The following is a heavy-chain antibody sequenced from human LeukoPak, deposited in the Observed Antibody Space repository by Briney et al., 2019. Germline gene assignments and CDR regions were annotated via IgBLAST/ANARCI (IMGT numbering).Heavy chain of an antibody. V-gene: IGHV3-21*01. J-gene: IGHJ4*02. CDR2: ISSSSSYI. D-gene: IGHD3-3*01. Sequence: GRSLRLSCAASGFTFSSYGMHWVRQAPGKGLEWVSSISSSSSYIYYADSVKGRFTISRDNAKNSLYLQMNSLRAEDTAVYYCAREVRFLEWLSRTHPYYFDYWGQGTLVTVSS. CDR3: AREVRFLEWLSRTHPYYFDY. CDR1: GFTFSSYG.